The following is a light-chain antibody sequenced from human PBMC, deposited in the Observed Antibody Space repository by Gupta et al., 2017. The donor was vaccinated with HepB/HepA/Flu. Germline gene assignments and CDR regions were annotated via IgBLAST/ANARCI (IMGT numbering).Light chain of an antibody. CDR1: QSVSIH. J-gene: IGKJ5*01. CDR2: GTS. Sequence: ENLVTQSPATLSLSPGESATLSCRTSQSVSIHLAWYQQKPGQAPRLLIYGTSNRATGVPTRLSGSGSGTDFSLTISSREPEDFAVYYGQQGYNWPTFGKGTRLKI. CDR3: QQGYNWPT. V-gene: IGKV3-11*01.